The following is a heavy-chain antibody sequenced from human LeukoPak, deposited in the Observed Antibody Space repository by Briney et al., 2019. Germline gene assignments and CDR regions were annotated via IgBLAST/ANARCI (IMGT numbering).Heavy chain of an antibody. J-gene: IGHJ4*02. CDR2: VYPGDSDT. CDR3: ASSSYSSGWYGEVDY. D-gene: IGHD6-19*01. Sequence: GESLKISCKGSGYSFTSYWIGWVRQMPGKGLEWMGIVYPGDSDTRYSPSFQGQVTISADKSISTAYLQWSSLKASDTAMYYCASSSYSSGWYGEVDYWGQETLVTVSS. CDR1: GYSFTSYW. V-gene: IGHV5-51*01.